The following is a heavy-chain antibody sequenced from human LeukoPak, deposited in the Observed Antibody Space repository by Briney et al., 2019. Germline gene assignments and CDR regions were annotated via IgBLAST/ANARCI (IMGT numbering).Heavy chain of an antibody. CDR3: TRRGGDGRLLPYYLDH. D-gene: IGHD2-21*01. CDR2: IDQNGSED. Sequence: GGSLRLSCEASGFTLRSYWMSWVRQAPGKGLEWVANIDQNGSEDYYMDSVKGRFTISRDNAKNSLYLQMNSLRADDTAMYYCTRRGGDGRLLPYYLDHWGQGTLVIVSS. J-gene: IGHJ4*02. V-gene: IGHV3-7*01. CDR1: GFTLRSYW.